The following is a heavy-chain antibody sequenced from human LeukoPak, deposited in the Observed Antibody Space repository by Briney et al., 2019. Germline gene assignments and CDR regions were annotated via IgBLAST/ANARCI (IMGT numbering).Heavy chain of an antibody. CDR1: GFTFNNAW. J-gene: IGHJ5*02. Sequence: GSLRLSCAASGFTFNNAWMNWVRQAPGKGLEWVGRIKSKNVGGTTDYAAPVKGRFTISRDDSKNTVYLQMNSLKIEDTAVYYCTSHAAFDPWGQGTLVTVSS. CDR3: TSHAAFDP. V-gene: IGHV3-15*01. CDR2: IKSKNVGGTT.